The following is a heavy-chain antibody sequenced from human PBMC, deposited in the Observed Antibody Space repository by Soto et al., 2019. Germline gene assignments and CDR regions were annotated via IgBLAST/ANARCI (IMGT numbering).Heavy chain of an antibody. Sequence: PGGSLRLSCAASGFTFSSYGMHWVRQAPGKGLEWVAVISYDGSNKYYADSVKGRFTISRDNSKNTLYLQMNSLRAEDTAVYYCAKGTPYYYDSSGPVGYWGQGTLVTVSS. J-gene: IGHJ4*02. D-gene: IGHD3-22*01. CDR3: AKGTPYYYDSSGPVGY. CDR1: GFTFSSYG. CDR2: ISYDGSNK. V-gene: IGHV3-30*18.